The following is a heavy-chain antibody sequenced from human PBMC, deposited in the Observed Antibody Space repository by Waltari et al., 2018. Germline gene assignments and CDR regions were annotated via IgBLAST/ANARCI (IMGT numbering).Heavy chain of an antibody. J-gene: IGHJ4*02. D-gene: IGHD5-18*01. Sequence: EVQLVESGGGLVQPGGSLRLSCAASGFTFSSYAMSWVRQAPGKGLEWVSAISGSGGSTYYADSVKGRFTISRDNSKNTLYLQMNSLRAEDTAVYYCAKDQLWLLGTQGMAFDYWGQGTLVTVSS. V-gene: IGHV3-23*04. CDR2: ISGSGGST. CDR1: GFTFSSYA. CDR3: AKDQLWLLGTQGMAFDY.